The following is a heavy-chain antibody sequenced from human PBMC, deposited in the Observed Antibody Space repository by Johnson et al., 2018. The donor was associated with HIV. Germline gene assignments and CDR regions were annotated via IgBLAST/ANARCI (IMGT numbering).Heavy chain of an antibody. V-gene: IGHV3-20*04. CDR2: INWDVDRT. CDR1: GFTFDDYG. Sequence: VQLVESGGGVERPGGSLRLSCATSGFTFDDYGMSWVRQVPGKGLEWVSGINWDVDRTGYADSVKGRFTISRDNAKNSLYLQMNSLRAEDTALYYCAKELGPTDAFDIWGQGTMVTVSS. J-gene: IGHJ3*02. CDR3: AKELGPTDAFDI.